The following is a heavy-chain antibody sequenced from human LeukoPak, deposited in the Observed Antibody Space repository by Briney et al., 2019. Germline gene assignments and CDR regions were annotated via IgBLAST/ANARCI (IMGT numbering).Heavy chain of an antibody. D-gene: IGHD3-10*01. CDR3: ARSLQYNNNNYFYYGMDV. CDR2: IYYSGST. CDR1: GGSISSYY. J-gene: IGHJ6*02. V-gene: IGHV4-59*01. Sequence: PSETLSLTCTVSGGSISSYYWNWIRQPPGEGLEWIGYIYYSGSTNYNPSLKSRVTISVDTSKNQFSLKLNSVTAADTAVYYCARSLQYNNNNYFYYGMDVWGQGTTVTVS.